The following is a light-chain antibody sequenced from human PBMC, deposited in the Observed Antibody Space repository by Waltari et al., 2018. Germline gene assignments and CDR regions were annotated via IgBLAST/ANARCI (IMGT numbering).Light chain of an antibody. CDR2: STN. CDR3: ATWDYSLDGQV. Sequence: QSVLTQPPSASGTPGQRVTISCSGSRANMGAEVVNWYQVLPGTAPKLLIYSTNQRPSGVPERFSASKSGTSASLAISGLQSEDEADYYCATWDYSLDGQVFGGGTKLTVL. V-gene: IGLV1-44*01. CDR1: RANMGAEV. J-gene: IGLJ3*02.